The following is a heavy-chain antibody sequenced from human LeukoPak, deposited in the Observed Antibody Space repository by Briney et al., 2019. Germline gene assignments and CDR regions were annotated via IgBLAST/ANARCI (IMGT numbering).Heavy chain of an antibody. J-gene: IGHJ4*02. CDR2: IIPIFGTA. CDR3: ARESNCGGDCYTFDY. V-gene: IGHV1-69*13. Sequence: GASVKVSCKASGGTFISYAISWVRQAPGQGLEWMGGIIPIFGTANYAQKFQGRVTITADESTSTAYMELSSLRSEDTAVYYCARESNCGGDCYTFDYWGQGTLVTVSS. CDR1: GGTFISYA. D-gene: IGHD2-21*02.